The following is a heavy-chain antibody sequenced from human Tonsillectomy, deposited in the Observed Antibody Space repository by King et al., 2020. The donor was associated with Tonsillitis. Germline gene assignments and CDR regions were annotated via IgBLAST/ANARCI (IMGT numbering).Heavy chain of an antibody. D-gene: IGHD2-21*01. CDR1: GFTFSSYA. Sequence: VQLVESGGALVQPGGSLRLSCAASGFTFSSYAMSWGRQAPGKGLEGVSLICGSGGSPYYTDSVKGRLPISRDNSKNTLYLRMNSLRAEDTAVYYCAKGRLGYMDVWGKGTTVTVSS. J-gene: IGHJ6*03. CDR3: AKGRLGYMDV. V-gene: IGHV3-23*04. CDR2: ICGSGGSP.